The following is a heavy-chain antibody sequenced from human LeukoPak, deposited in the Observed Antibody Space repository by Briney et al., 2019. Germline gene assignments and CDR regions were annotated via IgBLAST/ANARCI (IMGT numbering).Heavy chain of an antibody. CDR2: IYHSAST. J-gene: IGHJ4*02. D-gene: IGHD5-12*01. Sequence: SETLSLTCTVSGGSISTYYWSWIRQPPGKGLEWIGYIYHSASTKYNPSLKSRVTISVDTSQNQFSLKLSSVTAADTAVYYCARDGYSGSDALWGQGTLVTVSS. V-gene: IGHV4-59*01. CDR3: ARDGYSGSDAL. CDR1: GGSISTYY.